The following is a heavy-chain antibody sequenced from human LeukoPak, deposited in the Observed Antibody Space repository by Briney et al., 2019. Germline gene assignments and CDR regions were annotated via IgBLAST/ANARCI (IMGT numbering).Heavy chain of an antibody. V-gene: IGHV3-23*01. D-gene: IGHD6-6*01. J-gene: IGHJ6*03. CDR2: INGGGDDT. Sequence: GGSLRLSCAASGFTFNNYALSWVRQAPGKGLEWVSAINGGGDDTKYADSVKGRFTISRDNSKNTLSLQMNSLRAEDTAVYYCANIAAPPTYYYYYYMDVWGKGTTVTVSS. CDR3: ANIAAPPTYYYYYYMDV. CDR1: GFTFNNYA.